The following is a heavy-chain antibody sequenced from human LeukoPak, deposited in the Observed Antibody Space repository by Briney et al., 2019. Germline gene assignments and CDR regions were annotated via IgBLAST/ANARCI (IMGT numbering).Heavy chain of an antibody. CDR3: AREGYCSSTSCLKNAHGMDV. Sequence: GASVQISCKTSGYTFTSYAISWVRQAPGQGLEWMGRIIPILGISNYAQKFQGRVTITADKSTSTAYMELSSLRSEDTAVYYCAREGYCSSTSCLKNAHGMDVWGQGTTVTVSS. CDR2: IIPILGIS. V-gene: IGHV1-69*04. D-gene: IGHD2-2*01. CDR1: GYTFTSYA. J-gene: IGHJ6*02.